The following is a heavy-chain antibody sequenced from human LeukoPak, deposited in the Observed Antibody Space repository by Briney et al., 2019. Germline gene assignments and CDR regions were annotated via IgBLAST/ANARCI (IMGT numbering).Heavy chain of an antibody. J-gene: IGHJ4*02. D-gene: IGHD3-3*01. CDR1: GFTFSSYG. Sequence: GRSLRLSCAASGFTFSSYGMHWVRQAPGKGLEWVAVISYDGSNKYYADSVKGRFTISRDNSKNTLYLQMNSLRAEDTAVYYCAKDVRFLEWLLSHWGQGTLVTVSS. CDR2: ISYDGSNK. V-gene: IGHV3-30*18. CDR3: AKDVRFLEWLLSH.